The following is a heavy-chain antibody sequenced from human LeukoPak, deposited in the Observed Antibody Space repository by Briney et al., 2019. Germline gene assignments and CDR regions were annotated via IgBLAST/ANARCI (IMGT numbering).Heavy chain of an antibody. D-gene: IGHD4-17*01. V-gene: IGHV4-59*01. CDR3: AREPTTVTTTSAPAFDI. J-gene: IGHJ3*02. CDR1: GGTISSYY. Sequence: SASLSLTCTVSGGTISSYYWSWIRQPPGKGLEWIGYIYYSGSTNYNPSLKSRVTISVDTSKNQFSLKLSSVTAADTAVYYCAREPTTVTTTSAPAFDIWGQGTMVTVSS. CDR2: IYYSGST.